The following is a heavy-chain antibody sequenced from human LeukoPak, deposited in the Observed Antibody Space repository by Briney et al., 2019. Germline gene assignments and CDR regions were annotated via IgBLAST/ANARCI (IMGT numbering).Heavy chain of an antibody. J-gene: IGHJ4*02. CDR3: ARDPSSDRYQYFDF. CDR1: GFLFDNYG. Sequence: GGSLRLSCVASGFLFDNYGMSWVRQAPGKGLEWVSAVSLSSSHIYYADSAKGRFTISRDNAKDSLFLQMDIVTAEDTAVYYCARDPSSDRYQYFDFWGQGVLVTVSS. CDR2: VSLSSSHI. V-gene: IGHV3-21*01. D-gene: IGHD2-21*02.